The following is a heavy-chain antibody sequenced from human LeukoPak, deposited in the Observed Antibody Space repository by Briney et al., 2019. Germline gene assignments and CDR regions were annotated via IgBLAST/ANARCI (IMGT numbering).Heavy chain of an antibody. J-gene: IGHJ4*02. CDR1: GCTFSSYA. D-gene: IGHD3-22*01. Sequence: GETLRLSCAASGCTFSSYAMTWVRQPPGKGLEWISAIRCSGGTAYFADPVTAPFTIPRENSKNTLYLQMTSLRADQTAVYYRAKGQNYYDGSSYYSTVYWGQGTAVTASS. CDR3: AKGQNYYDGSSYYSTVY. CDR2: IRCSGGTA. V-gene: IGHV3-23*01.